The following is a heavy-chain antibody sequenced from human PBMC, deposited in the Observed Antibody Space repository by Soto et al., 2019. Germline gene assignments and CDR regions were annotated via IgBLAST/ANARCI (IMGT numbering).Heavy chain of an antibody. J-gene: IGHJ6*03. CDR1: GDSVSSNSAA. Sequence: SQTLSLTCAISGDSVSSNSAAWNWIRQSPSRGLEWLGRTYYRSKWYNDYAVSVKSRITINPDTSKNQFSLQLNSVTPEDTAVYYCARDGEVVVPAAGGYYYMDVWGKGTTVTVSS. V-gene: IGHV6-1*01. D-gene: IGHD2-2*01. CDR3: ARDGEVVVPAAGGYYYMDV. CDR2: TYYRSKWYN.